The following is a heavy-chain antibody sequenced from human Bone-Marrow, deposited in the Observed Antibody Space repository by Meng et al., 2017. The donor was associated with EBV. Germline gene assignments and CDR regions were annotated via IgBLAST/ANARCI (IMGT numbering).Heavy chain of an antibody. J-gene: IGHJ4*02. CDR3: ARGPTCGYNCPYYFDF. V-gene: IGHV1-8*01. CDR1: GYSFTNYD. CDR2: MNPNSGNT. D-gene: IGHD5-24*01. Sequence: VPLVQAGAEVEKPGASVKGSCKASGYSFTNYDINWVRQATGQGLEWVGWMNPNSGNTGYAQKFQGRVTMTRNTSISTAYMELSSLRSEDTAVYYCARGPTCGYNCPYYFDFWGQGTLVTVSS.